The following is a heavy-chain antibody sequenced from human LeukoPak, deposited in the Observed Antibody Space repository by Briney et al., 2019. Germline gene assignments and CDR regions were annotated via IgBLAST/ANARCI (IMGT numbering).Heavy chain of an antibody. V-gene: IGHV3-72*01. CDR2: TRDKARGYTT. J-gene: IGHJ3*02. CDR3: ARDGAAGDNSAFDI. CDR1: GVTLSDHH. D-gene: IGHD6-25*01. Sequence: GGSLRLSCGASGVTLSDHHMDWVRQAPGKGLEWVGRTRDKARGYTTEYAASVEGRFTISRDDSKTLVYLQMNSPKTEDTAVYFCARDGAAGDNSAFDIWGQGTVVTVSS.